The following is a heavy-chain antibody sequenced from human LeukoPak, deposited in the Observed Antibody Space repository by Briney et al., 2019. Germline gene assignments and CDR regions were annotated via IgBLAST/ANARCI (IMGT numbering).Heavy chain of an antibody. Sequence: PGQSLRLSCAASGLTFTSYAMSWDRQAPGKGLEWDSAISGSGGRTYYADSVKGRFTIARDNSNNALYLQIDSLRAENTGVYYCAKYTSYYYDSGRRPSPDYWGQGTLVTVSS. D-gene: IGHD3-10*01. V-gene: IGHV3-23*01. J-gene: IGHJ4*02. CDR2: ISGSGGRT. CDR1: GLTFTSYA. CDR3: AKYTSYYYDSGRRPSPDY.